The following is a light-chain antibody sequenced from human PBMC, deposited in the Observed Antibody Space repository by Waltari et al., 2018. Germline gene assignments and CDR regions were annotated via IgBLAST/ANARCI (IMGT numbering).Light chain of an antibody. CDR3: QQRRNWPLT. J-gene: IGKJ4*01. CDR2: DAS. Sequence: EIVLTQSPAILSFSPGERATLSCRTSQSVGTYLAWYQQRPGQSPRLLIYDASYRATGIPARFSVSGSETYFTLTISILQPEDFAVYYCQQRRNWPLTFGGGTRVEI. CDR1: QSVGTY. V-gene: IGKV3-11*01.